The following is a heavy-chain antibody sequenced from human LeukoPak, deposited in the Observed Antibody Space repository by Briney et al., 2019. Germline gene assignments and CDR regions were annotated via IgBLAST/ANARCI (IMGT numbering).Heavy chain of an antibody. CDR3: ARDYYGSGSYYSLDY. CDR2: FDPEDGET. D-gene: IGHD3-10*01. Sequence: ASVKVSCKVSGYTLTELSMHWVRQAPGKGLEWMGGFDPEDGETIYAQKFQGRVTMTRNTSISTAYMELSSLRSEDTAVYYCARDYYGSGSYYSLDYWGQGTLVTVSS. J-gene: IGHJ4*02. V-gene: IGHV1-24*01. CDR1: GYTLTELS.